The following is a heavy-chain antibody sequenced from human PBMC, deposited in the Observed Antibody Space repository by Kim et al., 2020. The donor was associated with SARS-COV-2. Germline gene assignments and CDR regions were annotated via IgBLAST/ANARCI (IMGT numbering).Heavy chain of an antibody. CDR1: GGTFSSYA. CDR2: IIPIFGTA. D-gene: IGHD6-13*01. Sequence: SVKVSCKASGGTFSSYAISWVRQAPGQGLEWMGGIIPIFGTANYAQKFQGRVTITADESTSTAYMELSSLRSEDTAVYYCAIEIAAAGTGYYYYGMDVWGQGTTVTVSS. CDR3: AIEIAAAGTGYYYYGMDV. V-gene: IGHV1-69*13. J-gene: IGHJ6*02.